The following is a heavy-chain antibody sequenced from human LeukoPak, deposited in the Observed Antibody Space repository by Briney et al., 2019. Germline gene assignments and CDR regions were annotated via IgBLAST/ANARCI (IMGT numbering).Heavy chain of an antibody. D-gene: IGHD2-2*01. V-gene: IGHV1-46*01. Sequence: ASVKVSCKASGYTFTSYYMHWVRQAPGQGLEWMGIINPSGGSTSYAQKFQGRVTMTRDTSTSTVYMELSSLRSDDTAVYYCARDSPKDIVVVPVWRTATVHYYMDVWGKGTTVTVSS. CDR1: GYTFTSYY. CDR3: ARDSPKDIVVVPVWRTATVHYYMDV. J-gene: IGHJ6*03. CDR2: INPSGGST.